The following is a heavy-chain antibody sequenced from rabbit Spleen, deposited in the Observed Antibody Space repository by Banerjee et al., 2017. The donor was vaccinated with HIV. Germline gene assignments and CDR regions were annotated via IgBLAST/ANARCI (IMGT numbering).Heavy chain of an antibody. CDR3: ARDTGSSFSSYGMGL. CDR2: ISGSSSGFT. CDR1: GFSFSSSDY. V-gene: IGHV1S45*01. Sequence: QEQLVESGGGLVQPEGSLALTCKASGFSFSSSDYICWVRQAPGKGLEWISCISGSSSGFTYSAAWAKGRFTISNTSSTTVTLQMTSLTAADTATYYCARDTGSSFSSYGMGLWGPGTLVTVS. D-gene: IGHD8-1*01. J-gene: IGHJ6*01.